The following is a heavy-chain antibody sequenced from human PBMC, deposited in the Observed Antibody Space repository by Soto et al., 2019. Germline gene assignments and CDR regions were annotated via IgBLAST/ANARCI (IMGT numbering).Heavy chain of an antibody. CDR2: IKVDGSEK. D-gene: IGHD2-21*01. V-gene: IGHV3-7*03. CDR3: ARDEICDGVKCTLGYFQE. J-gene: IGHJ1*01. Sequence: DVQLVDSGGCLVQSGGSLRLSCAASGFTFKDYWMNWVRQAPGKGLEWVANIKVDGSEKNYVDSVKGRFTISRDNAKNSLYLQMSNLRAEDTAVYYCARDEICDGVKCTLGYFQEWGQGTLVTVSS. CDR1: GFTFKDYW.